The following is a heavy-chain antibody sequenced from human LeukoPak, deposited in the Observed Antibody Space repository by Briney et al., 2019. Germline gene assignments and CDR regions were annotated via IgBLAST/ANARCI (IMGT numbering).Heavy chain of an antibody. V-gene: IGHV5-51*01. D-gene: IGHD3-16*01. CDR1: GNSITTYW. Sequence: GESLKISCKASGNSITTYWIGWVRQKPGKGLEWMGLIFPGDSDTKYSPSFQGQVTISADKSISTAYLQWCSLKASDTAMYYCATYFAGAETFDIWGQGTMVTVSS. CDR3: ATYFAGAETFDI. J-gene: IGHJ3*02. CDR2: IFPGDSDT.